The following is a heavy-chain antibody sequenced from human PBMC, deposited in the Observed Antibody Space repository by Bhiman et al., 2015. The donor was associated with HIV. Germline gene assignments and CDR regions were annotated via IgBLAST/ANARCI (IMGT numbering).Heavy chain of an antibody. J-gene: IGHJ6*03. D-gene: IGHD6-13*01. CDR2: ISYDGSNE. CDR3: ARGRRSSEGSSWYFYYYYMDV. V-gene: IGHV3-30*04. Sequence: VQLLESGGGLVQPGGSLRLSCAASGFTFSSFAMHWVRQAPGKGLEWVAIISYDGSNEYYADSVKGRFTISRDNSKNTLYLQMNSLRAEDTAVYYCARGRRSSEGSSWYFYYYYMDVWGKGTTVTVSS. CDR1: GFTFSSFA.